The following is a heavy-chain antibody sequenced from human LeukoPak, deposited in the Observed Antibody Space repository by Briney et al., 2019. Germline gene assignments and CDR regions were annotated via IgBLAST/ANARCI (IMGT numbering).Heavy chain of an antibody. CDR2: ISGNSGST. Sequence: GGSLRLSCAASGFTFRSYAMTWVRQTPGKGLEWVSSISGNSGSTYYADSVKGRFTISRDNSRDTLYLLMNSLRVEDTAVYYCAKGADIWGYYYDSSGLYYFDYWGPGTLVTVSS. J-gene: IGHJ4*02. CDR3: AKGADIWGYYYDSSGLYYFDY. V-gene: IGHV3-23*01. D-gene: IGHD3-22*01. CDR1: GFTFRSYA.